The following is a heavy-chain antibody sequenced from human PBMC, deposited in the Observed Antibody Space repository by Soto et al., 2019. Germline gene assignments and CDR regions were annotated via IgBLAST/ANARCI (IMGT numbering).Heavy chain of an antibody. CDR1: GGTLSSFITHR. D-gene: IGHD6-19*01. CDR2: SVAAVGTV. Sequence: QVQLVQSGPEVKKPGSSVEVSCKTSGGTLSSFITHRINWVRRAPGQGPEWRGGSVAAVGTVDYAERFQGRVTITADKPTGTSYMALNNLRSEDTARYYCARRDTSGVLRYFDTWGQGTLVTVS. CDR3: ARRDTSGVLRYFDT. V-gene: IGHV1-69*06. J-gene: IGHJ4*02.